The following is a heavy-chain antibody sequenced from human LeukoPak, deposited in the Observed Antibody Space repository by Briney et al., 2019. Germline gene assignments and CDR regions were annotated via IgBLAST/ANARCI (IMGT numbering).Heavy chain of an antibody. J-gene: IGHJ6*02. CDR2: INPSGGST. D-gene: IGHD2-21*02. CDR3: ARDIKEAYCGGDCYSNGMDV. V-gene: IGHV1-46*01. CDR1: GFTFTSYD. Sequence: ASVKVSCTASGFTFTSYDINWVRQAPGQGLEWMGIINPSGGSTSYAQKFQGRVTMTRDTSTSTVYMELSSLRSEDTAVYYCARDIKEAYCGGDCYSNGMDVWGQGTTVTVSS.